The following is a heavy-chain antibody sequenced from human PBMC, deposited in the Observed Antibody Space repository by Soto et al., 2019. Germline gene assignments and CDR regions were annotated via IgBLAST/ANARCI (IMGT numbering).Heavy chain of an antibody. V-gene: IGHV4-30-2*01. CDR2: IYRTGNT. CDR3: ARGDYQDSIDY. J-gene: IGHJ4*02. CDR1: GDSMTSGDYS. Sequence: TLSLTCTVSGDSMTSGDYSWSWIRQPPGKGLEWLGYIYRTGNTHYSPSLKSRVSISQDRSKNQFSLELTSVTAADTAVYYCARGDYQDSIDYWGQGTLVTVYS. D-gene: IGHD2-2*01.